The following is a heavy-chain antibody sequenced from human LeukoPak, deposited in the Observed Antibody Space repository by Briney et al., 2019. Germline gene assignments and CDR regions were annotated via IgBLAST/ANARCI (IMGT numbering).Heavy chain of an antibody. CDR2: IIPIFGTA. CDR3: ARDLSHPGDIVVVPAATADAFDI. D-gene: IGHD2-2*01. Sequence: SVKVSCKASGGTFSSYAIIWVRQAPGQGLEWMGGIIPIFGTANYAQKFQGRVTITADESTSTAYMELSSLRSEDTAVYYCARDLSHPGDIVVVPAATADAFDIWGQGTMVTVSS. J-gene: IGHJ3*02. CDR1: GGTFSSYA. V-gene: IGHV1-69*01.